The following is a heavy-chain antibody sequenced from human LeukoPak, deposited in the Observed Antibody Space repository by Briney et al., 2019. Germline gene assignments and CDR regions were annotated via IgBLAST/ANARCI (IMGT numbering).Heavy chain of an antibody. CDR2: IKQDGSEK. D-gene: IGHD3-10*01. J-gene: IGHJ4*02. CDR1: GFAFSGYA. CDR3: ARDGGGPLD. Sequence: GGSLRLSCVTSGFAFSGYAMSWVRQAPGKGLEWVANIKQDGSEKNYLDSVKGRFTISRDNAKNSLYLQMNSLRDDDTAVYYCARDGGGPLDWGQGTLVTVSS. V-gene: IGHV3-7*01.